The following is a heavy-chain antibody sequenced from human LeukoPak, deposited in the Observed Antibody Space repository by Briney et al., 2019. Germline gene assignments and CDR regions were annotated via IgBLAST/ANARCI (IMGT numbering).Heavy chain of an antibody. V-gene: IGHV1-8*01. CDR2: MNPKSGNS. D-gene: IGHD3-22*01. J-gene: IGHJ1*01. CDR1: GYTFSSFD. Sequence: ASVKVSCKASGYTFSSFDINWVRQAPGQGLEWMGWMNPKSGNSGYAQKFQGRVTMARNTSIATAYMEVSNLRFDDTAVYYCVDPDRWGQGTLVTVSS. CDR3: VDPDR.